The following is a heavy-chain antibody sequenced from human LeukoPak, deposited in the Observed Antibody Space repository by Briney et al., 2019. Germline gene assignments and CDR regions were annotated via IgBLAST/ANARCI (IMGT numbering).Heavy chain of an antibody. CDR1: GYTFTGYY. V-gene: IGHV1-2*02. CDR2: INPNSGGT. J-gene: IGHJ6*02. D-gene: IGHD3-10*01. CDR3: ASSRGYGSGSYYDYYYYGMDV. Sequence: GASVKVSCKASGYTFTGYYMHWVRQAPGQGLEWMGWINPNSGGTNYAQKSQGRVTMTRDTSISTAYMELSRLRSDDTAVYYCASSRGYGSGSYYDYYYYGMDVWGQGTTVTVSS.